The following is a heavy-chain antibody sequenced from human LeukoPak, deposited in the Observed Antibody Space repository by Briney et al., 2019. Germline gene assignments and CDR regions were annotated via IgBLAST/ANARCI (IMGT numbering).Heavy chain of an antibody. CDR1: GYTFTSYA. D-gene: IGHD6-6*01. J-gene: IGHJ4*02. V-gene: IGHV1-3*01. Sequence: ASVTVSCTASGYTFTSYAMHWVRQAPGQRLEWMGWINAGNGNTKYSQKFQGRVTITRDTSASTAYMELSSLRSEDTAVYYCASSSSSSQFDYWGQGTLVTVSS. CDR3: ASSSSSSQFDY. CDR2: INAGNGNT.